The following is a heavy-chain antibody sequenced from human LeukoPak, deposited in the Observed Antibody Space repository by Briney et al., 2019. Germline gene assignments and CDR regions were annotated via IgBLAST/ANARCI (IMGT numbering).Heavy chain of an antibody. Sequence: GGSLRLSCAASGFTFSNYAMSWVRQAPGKGLEWVSAINGNGGSTYYADSVKGRFTISRDNSKNTLYLQMNRLRAENTAVYYCAKGGGVHAFDMWAQGTMVTVSS. D-gene: IGHD3-16*01. J-gene: IGHJ3*02. V-gene: IGHV3-23*01. CDR1: GFTFSNYA. CDR2: INGNGGST. CDR3: AKGGGVHAFDM.